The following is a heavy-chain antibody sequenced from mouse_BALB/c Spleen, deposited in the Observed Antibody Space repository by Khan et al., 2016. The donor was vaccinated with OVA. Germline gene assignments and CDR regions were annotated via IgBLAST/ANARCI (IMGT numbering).Heavy chain of an antibody. CDR3: TRDRIDY. CDR1: GYTFSTYW. Sequence: VELVESGAALAKPGASVKMSCKASGYTFSTYWMHWVKQRPGQGLEWIGYIIPTSGYTDYNEKFKDKATLSADKSSSTAYMQLSRLTSEDSAVYYCTRDRIDYWGQGTTLTVSS. J-gene: IGHJ2*01. CDR2: IIPTSGYT. V-gene: IGHV1-7*01.